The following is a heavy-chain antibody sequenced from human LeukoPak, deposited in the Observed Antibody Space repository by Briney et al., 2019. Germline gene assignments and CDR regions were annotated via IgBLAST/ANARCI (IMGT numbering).Heavy chain of an antibody. D-gene: IGHD6-19*01. CDR3: GRHQNHGGWYKLVSNFDY. CDR1: GGPLSSYY. J-gene: IGHJ4*02. CDR2: IYYDGTT. Sequence: SETLSLTCNVSGGPLSSYYWSWIRQAPGKGLEWIGYIYYDGTTDYNPSLKSRVVISVDTSKNQFSLRLDSLTARDTAVYYCGRHQNHGGWYKLVSNFDYWGQGTLVTVSS. V-gene: IGHV4-59*08.